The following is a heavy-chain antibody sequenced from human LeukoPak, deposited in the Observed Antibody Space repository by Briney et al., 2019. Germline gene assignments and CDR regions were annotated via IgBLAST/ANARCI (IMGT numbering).Heavy chain of an antibody. CDR1: GFTFSSYS. D-gene: IGHD3-10*01. J-gene: IGHJ4*02. CDR2: ISSSSSYI. V-gene: IGHV3-21*01. Sequence: PGGSLRLSCAASGFTFSSYSMNWFRQAPGKGLEWVSSISSSSSYIYYADSVKGRFTISRDNAKNSLYLQMNSLRAEDTAVYYCARDRSLGTVWFGPKRYYYFDYWGQGTLVTVSS. CDR3: ARDRSLGTVWFGPKRYYYFDY.